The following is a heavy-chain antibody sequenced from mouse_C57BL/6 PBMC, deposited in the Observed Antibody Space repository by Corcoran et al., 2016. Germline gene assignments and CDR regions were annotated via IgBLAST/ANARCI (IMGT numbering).Heavy chain of an antibody. V-gene: IGHV1-26*01. D-gene: IGHD2-3*01. CDR3: ARLIYDGYYVFAY. CDR1: GYTFTDYY. CDR2: INPNNGGT. Sequence: EVQLQQSGPELVKPGASVKISCKASGYTFTDYYMNWVKQSHGKSLEWIGDINPNNGGTSYNQKFKGKATLTVDKSSSTAYMELRSLTSEDSAVYYCARLIYDGYYVFAYWGQGTLVTVSA. J-gene: IGHJ3*01.